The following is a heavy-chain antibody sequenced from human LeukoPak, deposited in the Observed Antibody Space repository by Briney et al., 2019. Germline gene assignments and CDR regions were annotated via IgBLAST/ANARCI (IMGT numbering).Heavy chain of an antibody. V-gene: IGHV1-2*02. CDR3: SRRMAVAATFDY. J-gene: IGHJ4*02. Sequence: GASVKVSCKTSGYTFTGYYIHWVRQAPGQGLEWMGWISPGNGDTNYAQKFQGRVTMTRDTSISTAYMELSRLKYDDTAVYYCSRRMAVAATFDYWGQGTLVTVSS. CDR1: GYTFTGYY. D-gene: IGHD6-19*01. CDR2: ISPGNGDT.